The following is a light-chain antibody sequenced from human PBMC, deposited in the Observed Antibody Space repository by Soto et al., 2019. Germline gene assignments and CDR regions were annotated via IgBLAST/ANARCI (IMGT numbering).Light chain of an antibody. CDR2: GAS. CDR1: QSVSSSY. J-gene: IGKJ2*01. V-gene: IGKV3-20*01. CDR3: QQYRRSPYT. Sequence: EIVLTQSPGTLSLSPGERATLSCRASQSVSSSYLAWYLQKPGQAPRLLTYGASTRATGTPDRFSGSGSGTDFTLTISRLEPEDCAVYYCQQYRRSPYTFGQGTKVELK.